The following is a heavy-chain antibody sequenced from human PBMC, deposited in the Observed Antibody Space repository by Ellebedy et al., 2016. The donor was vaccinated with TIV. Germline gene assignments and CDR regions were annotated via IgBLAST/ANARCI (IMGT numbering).Heavy chain of an antibody. Sequence: GGSLRLXXAASGFTVSSNYMSWVRQAPGKGLDWVSVIYSGGSTDYADSVKGRFTISRDNAKNSLHLQINSLRAGDTAVYYCARDRGALGAFDIWGQGTMVTVSS. CDR2: IYSGGST. CDR3: ARDRGALGAFDI. V-gene: IGHV3-53*01. J-gene: IGHJ3*02. CDR1: GFTVSSNY. D-gene: IGHD1-26*01.